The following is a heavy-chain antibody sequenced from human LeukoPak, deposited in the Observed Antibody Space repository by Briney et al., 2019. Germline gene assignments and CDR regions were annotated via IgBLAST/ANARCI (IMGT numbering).Heavy chain of an antibody. D-gene: IGHD5-24*01. Sequence: ASVKVSCKAFGYTFTSNCMHWVRQAPGQGPEWMGVISPSGGSTTYAQKFQGRVTLTRDMSTSTDYLELSSPRSEDTAVYYCARDNSARDEAWWFNPWGQGTLVTVSS. CDR1: GYTFTSNC. CDR2: ISPSGGST. V-gene: IGHV1-46*01. J-gene: IGHJ5*02. CDR3: ARDNSARDEAWWFNP.